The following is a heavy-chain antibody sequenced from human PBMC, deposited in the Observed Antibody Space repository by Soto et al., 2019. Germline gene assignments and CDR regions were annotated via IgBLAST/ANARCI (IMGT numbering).Heavy chain of an antibody. Sequence: QVQLVQSGAEVKKPGSSVKVSCKASGGTFSSYAISWVRQAPGQGLEWMGGIIPIFGTANYAQKFQGRVTITADESTSPAYMELSSLRSEDTAVYYCARGRDIVVVVAATRYYYGMDVWGQGTPVTVSS. J-gene: IGHJ6*02. CDR3: ARGRDIVVVVAATRYYYGMDV. CDR1: GGTFSSYA. V-gene: IGHV1-69*01. CDR2: IIPIFGTA. D-gene: IGHD2-15*01.